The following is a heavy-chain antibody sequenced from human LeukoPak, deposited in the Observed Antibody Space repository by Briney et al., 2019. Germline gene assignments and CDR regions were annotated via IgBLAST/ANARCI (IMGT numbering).Heavy chain of an antibody. Sequence: ASVKVSCKASGGTFSSYAISWVRQPPGQGLEWMGGIIPIFGTANYAQKFQGRVTITADKSTSTAYMELSSLRSEDTAVYYCARSSTSCYVYYYYGMDVWGKGTTVTVSS. V-gene: IGHV1-69*06. J-gene: IGHJ6*04. D-gene: IGHD2-2*01. CDR2: IIPIFGTA. CDR3: ARSSTSCYVYYYYGMDV. CDR1: GGTFSSYA.